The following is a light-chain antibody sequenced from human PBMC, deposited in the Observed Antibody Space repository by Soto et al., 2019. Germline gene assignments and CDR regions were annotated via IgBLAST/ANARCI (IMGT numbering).Light chain of an antibody. V-gene: IGKV3-15*01. J-gene: IGKJ5*01. CDR3: QQYNNWLIT. CDR2: GAS. Sequence: EIVMTQSPATLSVSPGERATLSCRASQSVSSNLAWYQQKPGQAPRLLIYGASTRATGIPARFSGSGSGTDFTLTISSLRSEDSAVYYCQQYNNWLITFGQGTRLEIK. CDR1: QSVSSN.